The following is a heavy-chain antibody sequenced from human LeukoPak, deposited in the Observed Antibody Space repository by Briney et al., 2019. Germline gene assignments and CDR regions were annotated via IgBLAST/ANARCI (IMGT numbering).Heavy chain of an antibody. CDR1: GFSFSTSW. Sequence: SGGSLRLSCTTSGFSFSTSWMSWVRQTPGKGLEWVANIKEDGSRTYLADAVQGRFSVSRDNAKNSVYLQMSSLRADDTSVYYCARLGEKADFDYWGQGTLVTVSS. D-gene: IGHD3-16*01. J-gene: IGHJ4*02. CDR3: ARLGEKADFDY. CDR2: IKEDGSRT. V-gene: IGHV3-7*01.